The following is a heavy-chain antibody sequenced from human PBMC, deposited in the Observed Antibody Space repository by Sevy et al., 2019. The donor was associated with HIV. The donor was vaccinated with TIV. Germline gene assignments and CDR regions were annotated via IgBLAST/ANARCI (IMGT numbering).Heavy chain of an antibody. CDR3: ARVPSYYYGSATYFDY. Sequence: ASVKVSCKASGYTFISNGISWVRQAPGQGLEWMGWIGVYNGNANSAQKLQGRVTVTTDTSTSTAYMELRSLRSDDTAGYYCARVPSYYYGSATYFDYWGQGTLVTVSS. CDR2: IGVYNGNA. V-gene: IGHV1-18*01. CDR1: GYTFISNG. J-gene: IGHJ4*02. D-gene: IGHD3-10*01.